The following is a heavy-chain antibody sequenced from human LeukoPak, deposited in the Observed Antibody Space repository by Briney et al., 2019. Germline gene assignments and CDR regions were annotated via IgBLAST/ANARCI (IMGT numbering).Heavy chain of an antibody. CDR3: ARDDCSGNSCAKHSNWFDP. V-gene: IGHV3-48*01. CDR2: VSSSGRGSTI. CDR1: RFTFSTYG. Sequence: GGSLRLSCAASRFTFSTYGMNWVRQAPGKGLEWVSYVSSSGRGSTIYYADSVKGRFTISRDNADNSLYLQMSSLRAEDTAVYYCARDDCSGNSCAKHSNWFDPWGQGTLVTVSS. D-gene: IGHD2-2*01. J-gene: IGHJ5*02.